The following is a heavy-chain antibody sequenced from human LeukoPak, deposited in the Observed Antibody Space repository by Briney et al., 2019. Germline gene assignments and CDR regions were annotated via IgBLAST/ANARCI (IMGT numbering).Heavy chain of an antibody. V-gene: IGHV4-59*01. CDR1: GGSISSYY. J-gene: IGHJ4*02. CDR3: ARGGYSYYY. CDR2: IYYSGST. D-gene: IGHD5-24*01. Sequence: PSETLSLTCTVSGGSISSYYWSWVRQPPGKGLEWIGYIYYSGSTNYNPSLKSRVTISVDTSKNQFSLNLSSVTARDTAVYYYARGGYSYYYWGQGTLVTVSS.